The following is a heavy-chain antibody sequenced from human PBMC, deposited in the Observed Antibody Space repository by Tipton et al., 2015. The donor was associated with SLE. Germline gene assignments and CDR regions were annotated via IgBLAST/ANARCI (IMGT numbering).Heavy chain of an antibody. CDR1: GDSITSITRTNW. Sequence: TLSLTCTVSGDSITSITRTNWWSWVRQPPGKGLEWIGDIHNSGTTNYSPSLKSRVTISVDTSKNQFSLKLSSVTAADTAVYYCAKVRCSGGSCYYDAFDIWGQGTMVTVSS. V-gene: IGHV4-4*02. D-gene: IGHD2-15*01. J-gene: IGHJ3*02. CDR2: IHNSGTT. CDR3: AKVRCSGGSCYYDAFDI.